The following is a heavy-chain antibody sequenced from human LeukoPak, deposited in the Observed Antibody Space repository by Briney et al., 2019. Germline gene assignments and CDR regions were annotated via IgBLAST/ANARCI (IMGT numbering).Heavy chain of an antibody. CDR2: INSDGSST. J-gene: IGHJ4*02. Sequence: AGGSLRLSCAASGFTFSSYWMHWVRHAPGKGLVWVSRINSDGSSTRYADSVKGRITISRDNAKNTLYLQMNSLRAEDTAVYYCAGRGQSASFDYWGQGTLVTVSS. CDR3: AGRGQSASFDY. CDR1: GFTFSSYW. V-gene: IGHV3-74*01. D-gene: IGHD2-15*01.